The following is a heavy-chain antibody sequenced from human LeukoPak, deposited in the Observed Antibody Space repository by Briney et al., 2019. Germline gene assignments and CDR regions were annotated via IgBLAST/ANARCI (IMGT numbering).Heavy chain of an antibody. Sequence: ASVKVSCKVSGYTLTELSMHWVRQAPGKGLEWMGGFDPEDGETIYAQKFQGRVTMTEDTSTDTVYMELSSLRSEDTAVYYCATALVQVPYYYYYGMDVWGQGTTVTVSS. J-gene: IGHJ6*02. V-gene: IGHV1-24*01. CDR2: FDPEDGET. CDR1: GYTLTELS. CDR3: ATALVQVPYYYYYGMDV.